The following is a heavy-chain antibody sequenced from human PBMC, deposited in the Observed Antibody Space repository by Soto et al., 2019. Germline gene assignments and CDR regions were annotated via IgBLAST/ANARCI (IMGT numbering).Heavy chain of an antibody. V-gene: IGHV1-2*04. D-gene: IGHD2-21*02. CDR2: INPNSGAT. CDR1: GYTFTGYY. J-gene: IGHJ4*02. Sequence: ASVKVSCKASGYTFTGYYMHWVRQAPGQGLEWMGWINPNSGATNYAQKFQGWVTMTRDTSISTAYMELSRLRSDDTAVYYCACFYCGGDSGLFYYWGKGSLVPVSS. CDR3: ACFYCGGDSGLFYY.